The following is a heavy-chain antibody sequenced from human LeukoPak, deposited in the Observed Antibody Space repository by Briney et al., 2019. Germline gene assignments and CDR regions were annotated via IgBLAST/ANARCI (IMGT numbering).Heavy chain of an antibody. CDR1: GGSISSSSYY. Sequence: SETLSLTCTVSGGSISSSSYYWGWIRQPPGKGLEWIGSIYYSGSTYYNPSLKSRVTMSVDTSKNQFSLKLSSVTAADTAVYYCARGGSGYYPLIDYWGQGTLVTVSS. CDR2: IYYSGST. CDR3: ARGGSGYYPLIDY. J-gene: IGHJ4*02. D-gene: IGHD3-22*01. V-gene: IGHV4-39*07.